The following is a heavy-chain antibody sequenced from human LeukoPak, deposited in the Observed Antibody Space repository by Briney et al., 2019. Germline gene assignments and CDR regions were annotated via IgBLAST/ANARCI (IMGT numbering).Heavy chain of an antibody. CDR1: GGSISSYY. CDR3: ARKSFHTSSYDY. J-gene: IGHJ4*02. V-gene: IGHV4-59*08. Sequence: SETLSLTCTVSGGSISSYYWSWIRQPPGKGLEWIGFIYDSGSTNFNPSLKSRVTISVDTSKNQFSLKLSSVTAADTAVYYCARKSFHTSSYDYWGQGTLVTVSS. D-gene: IGHD2-2*01. CDR2: IYDSGST.